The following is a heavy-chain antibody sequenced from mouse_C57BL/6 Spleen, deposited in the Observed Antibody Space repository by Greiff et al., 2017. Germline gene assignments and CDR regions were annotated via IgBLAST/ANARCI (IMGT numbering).Heavy chain of an antibody. CDR2: IDPETGGT. CDR3: TTSLIATLVNAMDY. D-gene: IGHD1-1*01. V-gene: IGHV1-15*01. CDR1: GYTFTDYE. J-gene: IGHJ4*01. Sequence: VQLQQSGAELVRPGASVTLSCKASGYTFTDYEMHWVKQTPVHGLEWIGAIDPETGGTAYNQKFKGKATLTADKSSSTAYMELRSLTSEDSAVYYCTTSLIATLVNAMDYWGQGTSVTVSS.